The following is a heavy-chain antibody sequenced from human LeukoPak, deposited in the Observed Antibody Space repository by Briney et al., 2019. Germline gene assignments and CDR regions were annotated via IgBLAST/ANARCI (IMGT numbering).Heavy chain of an antibody. D-gene: IGHD3-22*01. CDR1: GGTFSNLS. CDR3: ARKKQTYYYDSSGFHWYFDL. Sequence: GASVKVSSKASGGTFSNLSINWVRQAPGQGLEWMGRIIPIFGSPNYAKKFQGRVTITADTSTRRAYMELSSLRSEDTAVYYCARKKQTYYYDSSGFHWYFDLWGRGTLVTVSS. J-gene: IGHJ2*01. CDR2: IIPIFGSP. V-gene: IGHV1-69*06.